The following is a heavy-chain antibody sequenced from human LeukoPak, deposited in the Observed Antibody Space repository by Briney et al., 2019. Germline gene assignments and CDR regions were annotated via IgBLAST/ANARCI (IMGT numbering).Heavy chain of an antibody. J-gene: IGHJ6*03. Sequence: GASVKVSCKASGGTFSSYAISWVRQAPGQGLEWMGGIIPIFGTANYAQKFQGRVTITADESTSTAYMELSSLRSEDTAVYYCARGDSSSPHFYYYMDVWGKGTTVTISS. V-gene: IGHV1-69*13. D-gene: IGHD6-13*01. CDR3: ARGDSSSPHFYYYMDV. CDR1: GGTFSSYA. CDR2: IIPIFGTA.